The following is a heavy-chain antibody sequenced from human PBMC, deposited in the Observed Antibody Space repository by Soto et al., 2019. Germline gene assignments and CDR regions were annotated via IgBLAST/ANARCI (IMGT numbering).Heavy chain of an antibody. D-gene: IGHD4-17*01. J-gene: IGHJ4*02. CDR2: IYYSGST. CDR3: ARKPTVTTSFDY. V-gene: IGHV4-31*03. CDR1: GGSISSGGYY. Sequence: QVQLQESGPGLVKPSQTLSLTCTVSGGSISSGGYYWSWIRQHPGKGLEWIGYIYYSGSTYYNPSLKRRVTISVDTSKNQFSRKLSSVTAADTAVYYCARKPTVTTSFDYWGQGPLVTVSS.